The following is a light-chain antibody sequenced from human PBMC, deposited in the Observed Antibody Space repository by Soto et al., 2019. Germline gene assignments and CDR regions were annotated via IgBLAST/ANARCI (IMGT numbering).Light chain of an antibody. CDR3: MQALHSPRT. CDR2: LGS. Sequence: DLVMTQSPLSLPVTPGEPASISCRSSQSLLHSNGYYYLDWYMQKPGQSPQLLIYLGSNRASGVPDRFSGSGSGTDFTLKISRVEAEDVGVYYCMQALHSPRTFGQGTKVEIK. CDR1: QSLLHSNGYYY. V-gene: IGKV2-28*01. J-gene: IGKJ1*01.